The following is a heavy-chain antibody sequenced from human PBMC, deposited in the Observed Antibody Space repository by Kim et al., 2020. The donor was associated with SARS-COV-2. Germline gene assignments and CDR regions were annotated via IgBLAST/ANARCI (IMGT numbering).Heavy chain of an antibody. CDR1: GFTFSSYW. V-gene: IGHV3-7*03. CDR3: ARVLGYSSGWYPGPFDY. D-gene: IGHD6-19*01. CDR2: IKQDGSEK. Sequence: GGSLRLSCAASGFTFSSYWMSWVRQAPGKGLEWVANIKQDGSEKYYVDSVKGRFTISRDNAKNSLYLQMNSLRAEDTAVYYCARVLGYSSGWYPGPFDYWGQGTLVTVSS. J-gene: IGHJ4*02.